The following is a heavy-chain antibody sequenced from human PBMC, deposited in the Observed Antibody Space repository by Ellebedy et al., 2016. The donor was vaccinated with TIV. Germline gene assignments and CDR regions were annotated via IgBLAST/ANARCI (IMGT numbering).Heavy chain of an antibody. D-gene: IGHD3-10*01. CDR1: GGTFNNYA. V-gene: IGHV1-69*13. CDR3: ARAESDEYGSGVYYYYGMDV. Sequence: SVKVSXXASGGTFNNYAINWVRQAPGQELEWMGGIIPMFGTANYAQKFQVRVTITADESTSTAYMELSSLRSEDTAVYYCARAESDEYGSGVYYYYGMDVWGQGTTVTVSS. J-gene: IGHJ6*02. CDR2: IIPMFGTA.